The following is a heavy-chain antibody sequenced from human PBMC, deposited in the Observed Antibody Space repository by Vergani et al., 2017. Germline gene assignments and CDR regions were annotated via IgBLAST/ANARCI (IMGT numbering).Heavy chain of an antibody. CDR2: IYHSGST. CDR1: GGSISSSNW. J-gene: IGHJ4*02. V-gene: IGHV4-4*02. D-gene: IGHD6-13*01. CDR3: ARVGPLYSSSWPTLRYFDY. Sequence: QVQLQESGPGLVKPSGTLSLTCAVSGGSISSSNWWSWVRQPPGKGLEWIGEIYHSGSTNYNPSLKSRVTISVDKSKNQFSLKLSSVTAADTAVYYCARVGPLYSSSWPTLRYFDYWGQGTLVTVSS.